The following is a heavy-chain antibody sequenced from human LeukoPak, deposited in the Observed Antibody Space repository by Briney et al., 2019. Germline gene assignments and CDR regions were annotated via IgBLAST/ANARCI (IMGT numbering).Heavy chain of an antibody. J-gene: IGHJ4*02. D-gene: IGHD3-10*01. CDR2: ISSSSSTL. CDR3: TRIYGSGSYYTD. Sequence: PGGSLRLSCAASGFTFGSYSMNWVRQAPGKGLEWISYISSSSSTLYYADSVEGRFTISRDNAMNSLYLQMDSLRAEDTAVYYCTRIYGSGSYYTDWGRGTLVTVSS. V-gene: IGHV3-48*01. CDR1: GFTFGSYS.